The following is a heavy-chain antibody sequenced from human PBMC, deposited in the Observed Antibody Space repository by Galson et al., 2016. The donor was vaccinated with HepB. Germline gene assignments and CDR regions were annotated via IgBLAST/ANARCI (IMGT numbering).Heavy chain of an antibody. Sequence: SLRLSCAGSGFTLSRYWMSWVRQAPGKGLEWVANIKEDGSEKKYVDSVKGQFTISSDNAKNSVYLQMNSLRAEDTAVYYCTRDIAAFGGVMEWGQGTLVTISS. CDR2: IKEDGSEK. D-gene: IGHD3-16*01. CDR3: TRDIAAFGGVME. CDR1: GFTLSRYW. J-gene: IGHJ4*02. V-gene: IGHV3-7*04.